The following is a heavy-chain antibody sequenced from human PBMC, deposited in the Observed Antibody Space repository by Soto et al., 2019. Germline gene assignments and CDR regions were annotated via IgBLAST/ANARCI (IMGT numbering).Heavy chain of an antibody. V-gene: IGHV1-24*01. D-gene: IGHD5-12*01. CDR2: FDPEGGET. CDR1: GYTLTELS. J-gene: IGHJ5*02. Sequence: ASVKVSCKVSGYTLTELSMHWVRQAPGRGLEWMGGFDPEGGETIYAQKFQGRVTMTEDTSTDTAYMELSSLRSEDTAVYYCATGGYSGYWFDPWGQGTLVTVPQ. CDR3: ATGGYSGYWFDP.